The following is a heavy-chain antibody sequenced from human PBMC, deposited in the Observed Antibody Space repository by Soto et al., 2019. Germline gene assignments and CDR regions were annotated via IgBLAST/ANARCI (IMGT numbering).Heavy chain of an antibody. D-gene: IGHD2-15*01. CDR2: IIPIFFTA. J-gene: IGHJ6*02. V-gene: IGHV1-69*01. CDR3: ARDRPVGIAEEVPLHYGMDV. CDR1: CGTFISYS. Sequence: VMFPFSASCGTFISYSSIWVRQPPGQWLEGMGGIIPIFFTANYEQKYQCIVTIHAAESTSTAYMELSRLRYEQKAVYYCARDRPVGIAEEVPLHYGMDVWGQGTTVTVSS.